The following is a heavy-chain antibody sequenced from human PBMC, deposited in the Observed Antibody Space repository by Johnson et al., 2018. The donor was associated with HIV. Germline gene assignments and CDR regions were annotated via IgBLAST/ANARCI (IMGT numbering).Heavy chain of an antibody. CDR3: ATGIAAPHDAFDS. CDR1: GFTFSSYG. V-gene: IGHV3-30*03. J-gene: IGHJ3*02. D-gene: IGHD6-6*01. CDR2: ISYDGSNK. Sequence: QVQVVESGGGVVQPGRSLRLSCAASGFTFSSYGMHWVRQAPGKGLEWVAVISYDGSNKYYADSVKGRFTISRDNSKNTLYLQMNSLRAEETAVYYCATGIAAPHDAFDSWGQGTMVTVSS.